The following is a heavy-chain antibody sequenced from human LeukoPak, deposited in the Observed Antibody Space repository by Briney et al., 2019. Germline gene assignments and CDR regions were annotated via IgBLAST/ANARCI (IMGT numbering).Heavy chain of an antibody. Sequence: ASVKVCCKSSGYTFTGYYMHWVRQAPGQGLEWMGRINPNRGGTNYAQKFQGRVTMTRDTSISTAYMELSRLRSDDTAVYYCARDWQWLPEPAWGQGTLVTVSS. CDR1: GYTFTGYY. CDR2: INPNRGGT. CDR3: ARDWQWLPEPA. V-gene: IGHV1-2*06. D-gene: IGHD6-19*01. J-gene: IGHJ4*02.